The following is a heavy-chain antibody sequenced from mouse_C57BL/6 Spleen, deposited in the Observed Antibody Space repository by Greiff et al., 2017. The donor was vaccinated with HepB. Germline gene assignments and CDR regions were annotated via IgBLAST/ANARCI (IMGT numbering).Heavy chain of an antibody. Sequence: VKLQESGAELARPGASVKMSCKASGYTFTSYTMHWVKQRPGQGLEWIGYINPSSGYTKYNQKFKDKATLTADKSSSTAYMQLSSLTSEDSAVYYCATGGSSQAWFAYWGQGTLVTVSA. CDR2: INPSSGYT. V-gene: IGHV1-4*01. CDR3: ATGGSSQAWFAY. CDR1: GYTFTSYT. D-gene: IGHD1-1*01. J-gene: IGHJ3*01.